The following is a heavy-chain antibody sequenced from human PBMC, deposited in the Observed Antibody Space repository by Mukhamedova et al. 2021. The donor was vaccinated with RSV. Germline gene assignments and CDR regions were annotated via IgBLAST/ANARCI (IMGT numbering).Heavy chain of an antibody. CDR2: INSDGSNT. V-gene: IGHV3-74*01. J-gene: IGHJ4*02. CDR3: ARDLGGPDY. D-gene: IGHD3-16*01. Sequence: GKGLEWVSRINSDGSNTAYADSVRGRLTISRDNAKNTLYLEMNSLRVEDTAVSYCARDLGGPDYWGQGTLVTVSS.